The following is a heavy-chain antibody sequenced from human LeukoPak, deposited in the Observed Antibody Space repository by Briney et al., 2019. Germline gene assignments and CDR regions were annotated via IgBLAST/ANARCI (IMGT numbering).Heavy chain of an antibody. CDR1: GGSFSGYY. Sequence: SETLSLTCAVYGGSFSGYYWSWICQPPGKGLEWIGEINHSGSTNYNPSLKSRVTISVDTSKNQFSLKLSSVTAADTAVYYCARQTYYYGSGSYYTDYYYYYYMDVWGKGTTVTISS. V-gene: IGHV4-34*01. D-gene: IGHD3-10*01. CDR3: ARQTYYYGSGSYYTDYYYYYYMDV. J-gene: IGHJ6*03. CDR2: INHSGST.